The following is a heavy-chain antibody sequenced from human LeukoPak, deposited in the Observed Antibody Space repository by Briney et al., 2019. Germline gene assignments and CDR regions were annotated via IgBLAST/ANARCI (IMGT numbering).Heavy chain of an antibody. Sequence: SETLSLTCTVSGGSISSYYWSWIRQPPGKGLEWIGYIYYSGSTNYNPSLKSRVTISVDTSKNQFSLKLSSVTAADTAVYYCAKDGVSDSRDWGQGTLVTVSS. J-gene: IGHJ4*02. CDR3: AKDGVSDSRD. D-gene: IGHD3-22*01. CDR1: GGSISSYY. CDR2: IYYSGST. V-gene: IGHV4-59*01.